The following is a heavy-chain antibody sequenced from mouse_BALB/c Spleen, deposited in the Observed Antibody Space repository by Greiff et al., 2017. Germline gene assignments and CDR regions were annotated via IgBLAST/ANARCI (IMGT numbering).Heavy chain of an antibody. V-gene: IGHV1-67*01. J-gene: IGHJ4*01. CDR1: GYTFTDYA. CDR2: ISTCSGNT. CDR3: ARVLGRGYHSMDY. D-gene: IGHD4-1*01. Sequence: QVQLQQPGPELVGPGVSVTISCKGSGYTFTDYAMHWVKQSHAKSLEWIGVISTCSGNTNYTQKFTGKATMTVDKSSSSAYMELARFTSEASAIYYCARVLGRGYHSMDYWGQGTSVTVSS.